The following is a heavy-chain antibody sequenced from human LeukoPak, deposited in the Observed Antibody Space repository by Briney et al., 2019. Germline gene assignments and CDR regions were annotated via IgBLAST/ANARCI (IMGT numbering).Heavy chain of an antibody. CDR2: INPNSGGT. Sequence: ASVKVPCKASGNTFTSYYMHWVRQAPGQGLEWMGWINPNSGGTNYAQKFQGRVTMTRDTSISTAYMELSRLRSDDTAVYYCATSIVVVVAAVALTDYWGQGTLVTVSS. V-gene: IGHV1-2*02. CDR1: GNTFTSYY. CDR3: ATSIVVVVAAVALTDY. J-gene: IGHJ4*02. D-gene: IGHD2-15*01.